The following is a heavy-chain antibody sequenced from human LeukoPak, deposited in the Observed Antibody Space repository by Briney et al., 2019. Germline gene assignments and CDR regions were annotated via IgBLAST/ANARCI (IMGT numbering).Heavy chain of an antibody. J-gene: IGHJ5*02. D-gene: IGHD6-13*01. V-gene: IGHV3-66*01. CDR2: IYSGGST. CDR3: ARESSSWDNWFDP. Sequence: GGSLRLSCAASGFTVSSNYMSWVRQAPGKGLEWVSVIYSGGSTYYADSVKGRFTISRDNSKNTLYLQINSLRAEDTAVYYCARESSSWDNWFDPWGQGTLVTVSS. CDR1: GFTVSSNY.